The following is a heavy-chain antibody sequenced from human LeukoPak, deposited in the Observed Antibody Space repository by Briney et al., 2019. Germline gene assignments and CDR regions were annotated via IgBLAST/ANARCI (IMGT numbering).Heavy chain of an antibody. D-gene: IGHD6-19*01. CDR1: GGSFSGYY. Sequence: PSETLSLTCAVYGGSFSGYYWSWIRQPPGKGLEWIGYIYYSGSTNYNPSLKSRVTISVDTSKNQFSLKLSSVTAADTAVYYCASAPGIAVAGWFDPWGQGTLVTVSS. V-gene: IGHV4-59*01. CDR3: ASAPGIAVAGWFDP. CDR2: IYYSGST. J-gene: IGHJ5*02.